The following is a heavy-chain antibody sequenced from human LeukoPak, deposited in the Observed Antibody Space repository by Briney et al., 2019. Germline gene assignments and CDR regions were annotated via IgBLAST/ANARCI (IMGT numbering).Heavy chain of an antibody. Sequence: GSLRLSCVASGFTFSTFGMNWVRQAPGKGLEWVSYIGSGSSPIYYADSVKGRFTMSRDNAKNSLYLQMNSLRDENAAVYYCARASPSGYDYWGQGTLVTVSS. V-gene: IGHV3-48*02. CDR2: IGSGSSPI. CDR1: GFTFSTFG. D-gene: IGHD3-22*01. CDR3: ARASPSGYDY. J-gene: IGHJ4*02.